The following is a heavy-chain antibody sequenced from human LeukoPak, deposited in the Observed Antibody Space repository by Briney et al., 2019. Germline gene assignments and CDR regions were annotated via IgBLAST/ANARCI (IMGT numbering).Heavy chain of an antibody. J-gene: IGHJ4*02. CDR3: ARWRVIAAAGIDY. CDR2: INHSGST. CDR1: GGSFSGYY. D-gene: IGHD6-13*01. Sequence: SETLSLTCAVYGGSFSGYYWSWIRQPPGKGLEWIGEINHSGSTNYNPSLKSRVSISVDTSKPQFSLKPRSVTAADTAVHSCARWRVIAAAGIDYWGQGTLVTVSS. V-gene: IGHV4-34*01.